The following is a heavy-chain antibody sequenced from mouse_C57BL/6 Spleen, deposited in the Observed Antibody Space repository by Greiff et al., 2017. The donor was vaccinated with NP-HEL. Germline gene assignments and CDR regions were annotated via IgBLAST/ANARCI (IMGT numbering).Heavy chain of an antibody. V-gene: IGHV2-5*01. Sequence: VMLVESGPGLVQPSQSLSITCTVSGFSLTSYGVHWVRQSPGKGLEWLGVIWRGGSTAYNAAFMSRLSITKDNSKSQVFFKMNSLQADDTAIYYCAKGGLDWYFDVWGTGTTVTVSS. J-gene: IGHJ1*03. CDR2: IWRGGST. CDR1: GFSLTSYG. CDR3: AKGGLDWYFDV.